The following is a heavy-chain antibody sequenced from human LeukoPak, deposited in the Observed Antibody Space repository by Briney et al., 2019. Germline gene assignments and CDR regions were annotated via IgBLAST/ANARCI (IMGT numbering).Heavy chain of an antibody. CDR3: ARLFSSSWYRGAFDL. D-gene: IGHD6-13*01. CDR1: GGSISSSSYY. J-gene: IGHJ3*01. V-gene: IGHV4-39*01. Sequence: PSETLSLTCTVSGGSISSSSYYWGWIRQPPGKGLEWIASIYYSGNTYYNPSLKSRVTISVDTSKNQFSLKLSSVTAADTAVYYCARLFSSSWYRGAFDLWGQGTMVTVSS. CDR2: IYYSGNT.